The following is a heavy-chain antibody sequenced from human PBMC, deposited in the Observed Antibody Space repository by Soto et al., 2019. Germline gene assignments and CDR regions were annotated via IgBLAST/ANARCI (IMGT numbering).Heavy chain of an antibody. CDR2: IIPILGIA. CDR3: ARGGDSSGYYYGY. J-gene: IGHJ4*02. Sequence: QVQLVQSGAEVKKPGSSVKVSCKASGGTFSSYTISWVRQAPGQGLEWMGRIIPILGIANHAQKFQGRVTITADKSTSTAYMELSSLRSEDTAVYYCARGGDSSGYYYGYWGQGTLVTVSS. CDR1: GGTFSSYT. V-gene: IGHV1-69*02. D-gene: IGHD3-22*01.